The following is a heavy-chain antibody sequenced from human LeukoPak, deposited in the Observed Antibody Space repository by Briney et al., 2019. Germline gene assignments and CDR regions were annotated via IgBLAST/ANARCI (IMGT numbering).Heavy chain of an antibody. V-gene: IGHV5-51*01. CDR1: GYSFNMYW. CDR3: AIWITSGYYYSDY. Sequence: GESLKISCKGSGYSFNMYWIGWVRQMPGKGLEWMGIIYPDDSHTIYSPSFQGQVTISADKSISTAYLQWTSLKASDTAMYYCAIWITSGYYYSDYWGQGTLVTVSS. CDR2: IYPDDSHT. J-gene: IGHJ4*02. D-gene: IGHD3-22*01.